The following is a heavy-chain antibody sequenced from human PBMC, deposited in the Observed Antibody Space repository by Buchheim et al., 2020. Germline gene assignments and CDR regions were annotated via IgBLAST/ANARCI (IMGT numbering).Heavy chain of an antibody. CDR3: VRGGGIAVAGTIGWFDP. V-gene: IGHV4-39*01. J-gene: IGHJ5*02. CDR2: IYYSGRT. Sequence: QLQLQESGPGLVKPSETLSLTCTVSGGSISSSSYYWGWIRQPPGKGLEWIGSIYYSGRTYYNPSLKSRVTISVDTSKNPFSLKLSSVTAADTAVYYCVRGGGIAVAGTIGWFDPWGQGTL. D-gene: IGHD6-19*01. CDR1: GGSISSSSYY.